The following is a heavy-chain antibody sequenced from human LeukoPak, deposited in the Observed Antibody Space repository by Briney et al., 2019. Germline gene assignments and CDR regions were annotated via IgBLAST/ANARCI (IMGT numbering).Heavy chain of an antibody. Sequence: GGSLRLSCAASGFTFSSYWMQWVRQAPGKGLVWASRIHVDGSSANYADSVKGRFTISRDNAKNTLYLQMNSLRAEDTAVYYCARVLTNSWSGYYYGLDVWGQGTTVTVSS. D-gene: IGHD6-13*01. CDR1: GFTFSSYW. CDR2: IHVDGSSA. CDR3: ARVLTNSWSGYYYGLDV. V-gene: IGHV3-74*01. J-gene: IGHJ6*02.